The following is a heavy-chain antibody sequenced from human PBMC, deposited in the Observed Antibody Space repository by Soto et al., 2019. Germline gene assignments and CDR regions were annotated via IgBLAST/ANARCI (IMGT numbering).Heavy chain of an antibody. CDR2: INPSGGST. Sequence: GASVKVSCKASGYTFTSYYMHWVRQAPGQGLEWMGIINPSGGSTSYAQKFQGRVTMTRDTSTSTVYMELSSLRSEDTAVYYCARGGILYETLGYYYGMDVWGQGTTVTVSS. V-gene: IGHV1-46*01. CDR3: ARGGILYETLGYYYGMDV. J-gene: IGHJ6*02. CDR1: GYTFTSYY. D-gene: IGHD2-8*01.